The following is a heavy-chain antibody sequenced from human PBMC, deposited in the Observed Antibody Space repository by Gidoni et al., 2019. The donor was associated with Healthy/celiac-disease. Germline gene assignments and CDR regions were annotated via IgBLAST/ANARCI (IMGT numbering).Heavy chain of an antibody. CDR1: GFTFSSSG. V-gene: IGHV3-33*01. CDR2: IWYERSNK. D-gene: IGHD6-13*01. CDR3: ARGGSGIAAAGTGYNWFDP. Sequence: QVQLVESGGGVVPPGRSLRLSFAASGFTFSSSGMPWVRQAPGKGLEWVAGIWYERSNKNYADYVKGRFTISRDNSKNTLYLQMNSLRAEDTAEYYCARGGSGIAAAGTGYNWFDPWGQGTLVTVSS. J-gene: IGHJ5*02.